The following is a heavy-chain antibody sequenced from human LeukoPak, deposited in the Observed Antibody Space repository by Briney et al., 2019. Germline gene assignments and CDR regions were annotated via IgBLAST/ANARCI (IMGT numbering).Heavy chain of an antibody. CDR1: GFTFDDYA. CDR2: ISWNSGSI. V-gene: IGHV3-9*03. J-gene: IGHJ4*02. CDR3: AKDMSRGGFDY. Sequence: GGSLRLSCAASGFTFDDYAMHWVRQATGKGLDWVSGISWNSGSIGYADSVKGRFTISRDNAKNSLYLQMNSLRAEDMALYYCAKDMSRGGFDYWGQGTLVTVSS. D-gene: IGHD3-16*01.